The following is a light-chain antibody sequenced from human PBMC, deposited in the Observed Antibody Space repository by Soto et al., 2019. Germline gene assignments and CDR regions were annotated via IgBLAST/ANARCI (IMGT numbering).Light chain of an antibody. J-gene: IGLJ3*02. CDR1: SSNIGSNT. V-gene: IGLV1-44*01. CDR3: AAWDDSLNGWV. Sequence: QSVLTQPPSASGTPGQRVTISCSGSSSNIGSNTVNWYQQLPGTAPKLLIYNNNQRPSGVPDRFSGSKSGTSASLAISGPQSEDEADYYCAAWDDSLNGWVFGGGTKLTVL. CDR2: NNN.